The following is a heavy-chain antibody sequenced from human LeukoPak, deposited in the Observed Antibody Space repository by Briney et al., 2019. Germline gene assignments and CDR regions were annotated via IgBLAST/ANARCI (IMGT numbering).Heavy chain of an antibody. CDR2: IYTSGST. CDR3: AREAFCYYDSSGFDY. V-gene: IGHV4-4*09. J-gene: IGHJ4*02. CDR1: GGSISSYY. D-gene: IGHD3-22*01. Sequence: SETLSLTCTVSGGSISSYYWSWIRQPPGKGLEWIGYIYTSGSTNYNPSLKSRVTISVDTSKNQFSLKLSSVTAADTAVYYCAREAFCYYDSSGFDYWGQGTLVTVSS.